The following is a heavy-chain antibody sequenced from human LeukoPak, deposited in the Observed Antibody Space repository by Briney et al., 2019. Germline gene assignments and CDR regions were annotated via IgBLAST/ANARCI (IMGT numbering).Heavy chain of an antibody. Sequence: GGSLRLSCAASGFTFSSYAMSWVRQAPGKGLEWVSAISGSGGSAYYADSVKGRFTISRDNSKNTLYLQMNSLRAEDTAVYYCAKRDIVVVPAPHYYYYYYYMDVWGKGTTVTISS. D-gene: IGHD2-2*01. CDR1: GFTFSSYA. CDR2: ISGSGGSA. CDR3: AKRDIVVVPAPHYYYYYYYMDV. J-gene: IGHJ6*03. V-gene: IGHV3-23*01.